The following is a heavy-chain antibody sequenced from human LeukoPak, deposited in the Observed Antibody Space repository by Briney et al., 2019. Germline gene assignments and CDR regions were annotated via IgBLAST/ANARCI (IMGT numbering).Heavy chain of an antibody. V-gene: IGHV1-46*01. J-gene: IGHJ4*02. Sequence: ASVKVSCKASGYTFTSYGISWVRQAPGQGLEWMGIINPSGGSTSYAQKFQGRVTMTRDTSTSTVYMELSSLRSEDTAVYYCAREDTAMTSMDYFDYWGQGTLVTVSS. CDR2: INPSGGST. D-gene: IGHD5-18*01. CDR3: AREDTAMTSMDYFDY. CDR1: GYTFTSYG.